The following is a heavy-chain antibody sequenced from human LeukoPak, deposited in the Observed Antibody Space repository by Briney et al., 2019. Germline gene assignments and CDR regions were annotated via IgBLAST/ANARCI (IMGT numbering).Heavy chain of an antibody. CDR3: ARDPSTYEEQLAFDY. CDR1: GYTFTDYY. CDR2: INPNSGGT. V-gene: IGHV1-2*02. J-gene: IGHJ4*02. Sequence: ASVKVSCKASGYTFTDYYMHWVRQAPGQGPEWMGWINPNSGGTNYAQKFQGRVTMTRDTSINTAYMELSRLRSDDTAVYYCARDPSTYEEQLAFDYWGQGTLVTVSS. D-gene: IGHD3-3*01.